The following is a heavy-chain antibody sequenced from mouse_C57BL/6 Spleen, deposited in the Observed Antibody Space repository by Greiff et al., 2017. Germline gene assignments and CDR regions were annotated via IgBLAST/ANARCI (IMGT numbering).Heavy chain of an antibody. CDR3: ARKSNGGYFDV. Sequence: VQLQQSGAELVRPGSSVKMSCKTSGYTFTSYGINWVKQRPGQGLEWIGYIYIGNGYTEYNAKFKGKATLTSDTSASTAYMQLSSLTSEDAAIYFCARKSNGGYFDVWGTGTTVTVSS. V-gene: IGHV1-58*01. CDR1: GYTFTSYG. CDR2: IYIGNGYT. J-gene: IGHJ1*03. D-gene: IGHD1-3*01.